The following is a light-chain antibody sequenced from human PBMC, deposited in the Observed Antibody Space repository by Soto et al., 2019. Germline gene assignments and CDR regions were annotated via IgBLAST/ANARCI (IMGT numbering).Light chain of an antibody. CDR1: QGTNNY. Sequence: DIQLTQSPSFLSASVGDRVTITCRASQGTNNYLAWYQQQPGKAPKVLIYAASTLQSGVPSRFSGSGSGTEFTLTISSLHPEDFATYYCQQLNSYPYTFGQGTKLENK. CDR3: QQLNSYPYT. V-gene: IGKV1-9*01. J-gene: IGKJ2*01. CDR2: AAS.